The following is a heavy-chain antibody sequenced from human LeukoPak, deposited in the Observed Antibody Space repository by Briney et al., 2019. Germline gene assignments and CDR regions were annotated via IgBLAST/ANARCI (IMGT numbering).Heavy chain of an antibody. V-gene: IGHV1-69*04. CDR2: IIPSLGIA. CDR1: GGTFSSYA. CDR3: ARALGIATSPFDY. J-gene: IGHJ4*02. Sequence: ASVKVSCKACGGTFSSYAISWVRQAPGQGLEWMGRIIPSLGIANYAQKFQGRVTITADKSTSTAYMELSSLRSEDTAVYYCARALGIATSPFDYWGQGTLVTVSS. D-gene: IGHD6-13*01.